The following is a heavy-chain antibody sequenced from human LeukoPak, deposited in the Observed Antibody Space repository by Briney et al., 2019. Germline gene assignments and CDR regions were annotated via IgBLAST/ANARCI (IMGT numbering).Heavy chain of an antibody. CDR1: GFTVSTNY. CDR3: ARGIAAAGTALYN. V-gene: IGHV3-53*01. J-gene: IGHJ4*02. Sequence: QPGGSLRLSCTVSGFTVSTNYMSWVRQAPGKGLEWVSVIYSDGTTYNADSVKGRFTISRDNSKNTLYLQINSLRSEDTAVYYCARGIAAAGTALYNWGQGTLLTVSS. D-gene: IGHD6-13*01. CDR2: IYSDGTT.